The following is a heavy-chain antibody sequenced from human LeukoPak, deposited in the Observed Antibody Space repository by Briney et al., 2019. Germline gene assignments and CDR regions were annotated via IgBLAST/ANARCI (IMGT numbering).Heavy chain of an antibody. V-gene: IGHV4-30-4*01. CDR3: ARGDRGSGIWTFDY. D-gene: IGHD3-10*01. CDR2: IYYSGST. J-gene: IGHJ4*02. Sequence: SESLSLTCTVSGGSISSGDYYWSWIRQPPGKGLEWIGYIYYSGSTYYSPSLKSRLTISVDTSKNQFSLKLSSVTAADTAVYYCARGDRGSGIWTFDYWGQGTLVTVSS. CDR1: GGSISSGDYY.